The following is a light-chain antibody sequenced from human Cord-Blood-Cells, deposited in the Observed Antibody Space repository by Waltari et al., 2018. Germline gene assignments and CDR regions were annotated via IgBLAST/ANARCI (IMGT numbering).Light chain of an antibody. CDR2: LGS. CDR1: QSLLHSNGYNY. J-gene: IGKJ1*01. Sequence: DIVMTQSPLSLPVTPGEPASLSCRPRQSLLHSNGYNYLDWYLQKPGQSPQLLIYLGSNRASGVPDRFSGSGSGTDFTLKISRVEAEDVGVYYCMQALQTPWTFGQGTKVEIK. CDR3: MQALQTPWT. V-gene: IGKV2-28*01.